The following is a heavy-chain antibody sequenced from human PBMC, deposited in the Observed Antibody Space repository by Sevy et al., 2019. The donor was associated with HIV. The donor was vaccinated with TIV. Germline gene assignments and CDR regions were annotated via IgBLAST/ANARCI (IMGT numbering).Heavy chain of an antibody. CDR2: IKSKTDGGTT. V-gene: IGHV3-15*01. J-gene: IGHJ4*02. D-gene: IGHD3-16*01. CDR3: TTGYPYFESPPDY. Sequence: GGSLRLSCVASGFSFRSYWMTWVRQAPGKGLEWVGRIKSKTDGGTTDYAAPVKGRFTISRDDSKNTLYLQMNSLKTEDTAVYYCTTGYPYFESPPDYWGQGTLVTVSS. CDR1: GFSFRSYW.